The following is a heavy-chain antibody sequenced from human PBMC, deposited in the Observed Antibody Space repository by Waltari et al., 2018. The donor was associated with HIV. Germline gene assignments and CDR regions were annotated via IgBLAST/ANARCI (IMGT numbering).Heavy chain of an antibody. CDR1: GGSISSSSYY. CDR3: ARLKRSGSGWYEDFDP. CDR2: IYYSGST. Sequence: QLQLQESGPGLVKPSETLSLTCTVSGGSISSSSYYWGWIRQPPGKGLEWIGSIYYSGSTYSNPSLTSGVTISEDTSKNQFSLKLSSVTAADTAVYYCARLKRSGSGWYEDFDPWGQGTLVTVSS. V-gene: IGHV4-39*01. D-gene: IGHD6-19*01. J-gene: IGHJ5*02.